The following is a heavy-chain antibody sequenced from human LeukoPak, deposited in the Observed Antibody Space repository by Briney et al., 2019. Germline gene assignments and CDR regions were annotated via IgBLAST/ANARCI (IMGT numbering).Heavy chain of an antibody. J-gene: IGHJ4*02. V-gene: IGHV3-30*03. CDR1: GFTFSTYG. CDR2: ISYDGRQK. D-gene: IGHD2-2*02. CDR3: ARGGRVGPGAIGTAWF. Sequence: PGGSLRLSCAASGFTFSTYGMNWVRQAPGKGLEWVAVISYDGRQKYYADSVKGRFTISRDNSKDTVYLQMNSLRPEDTAMYYCARGGRVGPGAIGTAWFWGQGTLVIVSS.